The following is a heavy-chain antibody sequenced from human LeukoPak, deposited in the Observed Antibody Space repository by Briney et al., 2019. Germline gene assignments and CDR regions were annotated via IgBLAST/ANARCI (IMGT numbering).Heavy chain of an antibody. V-gene: IGHV4-39*01. CDR1: GGSISSSSYY. D-gene: IGHD6-13*01. Sequence: SETLSLTCTVSGGSISSSSYYWGWIRQPPGKGLEWIGSIYHSGSTYYNPSLKSRVTISVDTSKNQFSLKLSSVTAADTAVYYCARLYSSTWYAYMDVWGKGTTVTVSS. CDR2: IYHSGST. J-gene: IGHJ6*03. CDR3: ARLYSSTWYAYMDV.